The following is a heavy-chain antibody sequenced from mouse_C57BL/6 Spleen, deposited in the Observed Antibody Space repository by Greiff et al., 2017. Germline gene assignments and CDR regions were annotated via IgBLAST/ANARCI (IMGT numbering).Heavy chain of an antibody. CDR3: ARKELGRYYFDY. D-gene: IGHD4-1*01. CDR2: IYPGDGDT. CDR1: GYAFSSSW. V-gene: IGHV1-82*01. Sequence: VQLQESGPELVKPGASVKISCKASGYAFSSSWMNWVKQRPGKGLEWIGRIYPGDGDTNYNGKFKGKATLTADKSSSTAYMQLSSLTSEDSAVYFCARKELGRYYFDYWGQGTTLTVSS. J-gene: IGHJ2*01.